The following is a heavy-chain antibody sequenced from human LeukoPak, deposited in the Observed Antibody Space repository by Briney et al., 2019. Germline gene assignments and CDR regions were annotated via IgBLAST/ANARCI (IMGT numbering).Heavy chain of an antibody. CDR3: ASGTFDDYGDYDRGDFFDH. V-gene: IGHV4-39*02. D-gene: IGHD4-17*01. CDR2: IYYSGLT. J-gene: IGHJ4*02. Sequence: SETLSLTCAVYGGSFSSSYWGWVRQPPGKGPEWIASIYYSGLTYDNPSLKSRVSISVDPSKNHFSLKVSSVTAADTAVYYCASGTFDDYGDYDRGDFFDHWGQGTLVTVSS. CDR1: GGSFSSSY.